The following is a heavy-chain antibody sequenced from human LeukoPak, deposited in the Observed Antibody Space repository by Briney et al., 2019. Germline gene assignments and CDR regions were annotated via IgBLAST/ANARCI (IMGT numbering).Heavy chain of an antibody. V-gene: IGHV1-69*04. CDR3: ASDVDIVATASYYFDY. CDR2: IIPILGIA. D-gene: IGHD5-12*01. Sequence: SVKVSCKASGGTFSSYAISWVRQAPGQGLEWMGRIIPILGIANYAQKFQGRVTITADKSTSTAYMELSSLRSEDTAVYYSASDVDIVATASYYFDYWGQGTLVTVSS. CDR1: GGTFSSYA. J-gene: IGHJ4*02.